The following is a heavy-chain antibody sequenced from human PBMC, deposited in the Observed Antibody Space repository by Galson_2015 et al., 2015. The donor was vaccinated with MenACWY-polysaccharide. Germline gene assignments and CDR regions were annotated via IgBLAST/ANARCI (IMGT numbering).Heavy chain of an antibody. CDR1: AFDFNKYV. CDR3: AKGSYRANAVLSYYYCYMDA. J-gene: IGHJ6*03. V-gene: IGHV3-23*01. CDR2: ITPTGGTP. D-gene: IGHD4/OR15-4a*01. Sequence: SLRLSCAASAFDFNKYVMNWVRQPPGKGLQWVSSITPTGGTPYYADSVRGRFTITRDNSKNTLYLQMNSLGAEDTAVYYCAKGSYRANAVLSYYYCYMDAWGKGTTVTVSS.